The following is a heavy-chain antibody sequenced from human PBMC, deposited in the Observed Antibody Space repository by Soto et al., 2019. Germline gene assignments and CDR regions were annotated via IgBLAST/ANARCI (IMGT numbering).Heavy chain of an antibody. J-gene: IGHJ5*02. D-gene: IGHD3-3*01. CDR3: ARDPHEFWNSYFFDP. V-gene: IGHV1-46*01. CDR2: IHYSGATP. Sequence: ASVKVSCKASGYTFTNYYMHWVRQAPGQGLEWMGVIHYSGATPTYAQKFQGRVTMARDTSTSTVYVELSSLTSEDTAVYYCARDPHEFWNSYFFDPWGPGTLVTVSS. CDR1: GYTFTNYY.